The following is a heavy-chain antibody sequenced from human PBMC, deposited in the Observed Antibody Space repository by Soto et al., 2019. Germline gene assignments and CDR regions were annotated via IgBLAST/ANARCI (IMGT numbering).Heavy chain of an antibody. D-gene: IGHD1-26*01. CDR3: ARALREGLPIYYFDS. CDR2: IFWNDER. V-gene: IGHV2-26*01. J-gene: IGHJ4*02. CDR1: GFSLSKARMG. Sequence: QVTLKESGPVLVKPTETLTLTCSVSGFSLSKARMGVSWIRQPPGKALEWLAHIFWNDERSYNTSLKNRLTXSXXXSXXQVVLTMTNVDPVDTGTYFCARALREGLPIYYFDSWGQGTLVTVSS.